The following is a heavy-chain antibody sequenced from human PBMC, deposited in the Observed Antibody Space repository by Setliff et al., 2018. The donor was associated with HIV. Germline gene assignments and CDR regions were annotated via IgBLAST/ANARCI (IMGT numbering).Heavy chain of an antibody. CDR3: ARGKGQWRGYFSYSGLDL. D-gene: IGHD6-19*01. V-gene: IGHV4-34*01. CDR2: LNHSGDI. Sequence: SETLSLTCAVYGETFNDYFWTWIRQSPGKGLEWIGELNHSGDINQNPSLKSGFTLSVDTSKNQFSLKLSSVTAADTAVYYCARGKGQWRGYFSYSGLDLWGGGTTVTVSS. J-gene: IGHJ6*04. CDR1: GETFNDYF.